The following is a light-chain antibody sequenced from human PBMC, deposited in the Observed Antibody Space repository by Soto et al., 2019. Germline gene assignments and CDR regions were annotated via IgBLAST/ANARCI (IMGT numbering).Light chain of an antibody. V-gene: IGLV4-69*01. CDR3: QTWGTGL. Sequence: QPVLTQSPSASASLGASVKLTCTLSSGHSSYAIAWHQQQPEKGPRYLMKLNSDGSHSKGDGIPDRFSGSSSGAERYLTISRLQSEDEADYYWQTWGTGLFGGGTKLTVL. CDR1: SGHSSYA. CDR2: LNSDGSH. J-gene: IGLJ2*01.